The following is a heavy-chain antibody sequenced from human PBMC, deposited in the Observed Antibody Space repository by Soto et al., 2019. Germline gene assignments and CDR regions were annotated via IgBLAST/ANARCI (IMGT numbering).Heavy chain of an antibody. D-gene: IGHD3-22*01. J-gene: IGHJ4*02. Sequence: ASVKVSCKASGGTFSSYAISWVRQAPGQGLEWMGGIIPIFGTANYAQKFQGGVTITADKSTSTAYMELSSLRSEDTAVYYCAREVDYYDSSGLPLYFDYWGQGTLVTVSS. V-gene: IGHV1-69*06. CDR1: GGTFSSYA. CDR2: IIPIFGTA. CDR3: AREVDYYDSSGLPLYFDY.